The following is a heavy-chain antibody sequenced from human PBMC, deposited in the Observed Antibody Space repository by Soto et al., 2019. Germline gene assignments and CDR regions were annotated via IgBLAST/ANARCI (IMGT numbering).Heavy chain of an antibody. CDR1: GFMFSDYY. V-gene: IGHV3-11*03. CDR3: ARGHYSMDV. Sequence: QVQLMQSGGGLVKPGGSLRLSCAASGFMFSDYYMTWIRQTPVRGLEWVAYINTISDTNYAASVRGRFTIYRDNARNSLYLQMNSLRVEDSAVYYCARGHYSMDVWGQGTTVTVFS. J-gene: IGHJ6*02. CDR2: INTISDT.